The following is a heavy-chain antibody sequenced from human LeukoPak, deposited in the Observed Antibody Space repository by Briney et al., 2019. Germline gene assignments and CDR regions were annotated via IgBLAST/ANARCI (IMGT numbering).Heavy chain of an antibody. Sequence: ASVEVSCKASGYTFTSYAMHWVRQGPGQRLEWMGWINAGNGNTKYSQKFQGRVTITRDTSASTAYMELSSLRSEDTAVYYCARDKGPPRRVAGHFDYWGQGTLVTVSS. V-gene: IGHV1-3*01. CDR3: ARDKGPPRRVAGHFDY. D-gene: IGHD6-19*01. CDR1: GYTFTSYA. J-gene: IGHJ4*02. CDR2: INAGNGNT.